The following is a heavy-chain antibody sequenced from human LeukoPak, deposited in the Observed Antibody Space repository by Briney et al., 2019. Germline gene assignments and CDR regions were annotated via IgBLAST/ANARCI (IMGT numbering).Heavy chain of an antibody. CDR1: GFSFSSYS. CDR2: ISSSSSYI. CDR3: ARDQECSGGSCYSENWFDP. D-gene: IGHD2-15*01. J-gene: IGHJ5*02. V-gene: IGHV3-21*01. Sequence: GGSLRLSCAASGFSFSSYSMNWVRQAPGKGLEWVSSISSSSSYIYYADSVKGRFTISRDNAKNSLYLQMNSLRAEDTAVYYCARDQECSGGSCYSENWFDPWGQGTLVTVSS.